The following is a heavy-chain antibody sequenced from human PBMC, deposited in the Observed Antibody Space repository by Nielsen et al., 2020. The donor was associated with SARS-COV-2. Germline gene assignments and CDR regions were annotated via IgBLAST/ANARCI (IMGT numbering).Heavy chain of an antibody. J-gene: IGHJ4*02. D-gene: IGHD3-3*01. V-gene: IGHV1-24*01. CDR2: FDPEDGET. CDR1: GYTLTELS. CDR3: AADRAYDFWSGWNFDY. Sequence: ASVKVSCKVSGYTLTELSMHWVRQAPGKGLEWMGGFDPEDGETIYAQKFQGRVTMTEDTSTDTAYMELSSLRSEDTAVYYCAADRAYDFWSGWNFDYWGQGTLVTVSS.